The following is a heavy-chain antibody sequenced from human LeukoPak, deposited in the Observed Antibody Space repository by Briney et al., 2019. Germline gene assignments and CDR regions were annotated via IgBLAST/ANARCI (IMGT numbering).Heavy chain of an antibody. V-gene: IGHV6-1*01. D-gene: IGHD3-3*01. CDR3: ARQGFRRFDP. CDR2: TYYTSKWYN. J-gene: IGHJ5*02. Sequence: SQTLSLTCAISGDSVSSNRAAWNWFRQSPSRCLEWLGRTYYTSKWYNDYAVSVKSRITVNTDTSKNQFSLHLNSVTPEDAAVYYCARQGFRRFDPWGQGTLVTVSS. CDR1: GDSVSSNRAA.